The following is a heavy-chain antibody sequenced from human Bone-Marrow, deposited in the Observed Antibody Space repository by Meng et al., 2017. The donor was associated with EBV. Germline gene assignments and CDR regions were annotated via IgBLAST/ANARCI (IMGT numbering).Heavy chain of an antibody. Sequence: EAHLLESGGDLVQPGGSLRVSCAASEFPFCNYAMSWVRQAPGKGLEWVSGISGSGGSTYYADSVKGRFTISRDNSKNTLYLQMNSLRAEDTAVYYCAKRRTAINGWPRDFDYWGQGTLVTVSS. D-gene: IGHD6-19*01. CDR2: ISGSGGST. J-gene: IGHJ4*02. CDR3: AKRRTAINGWPRDFDY. CDR1: EFPFCNYA. V-gene: IGHV3-23*01.